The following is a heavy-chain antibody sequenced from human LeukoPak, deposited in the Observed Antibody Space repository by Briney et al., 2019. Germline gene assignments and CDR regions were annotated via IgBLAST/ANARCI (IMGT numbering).Heavy chain of an antibody. CDR2: IIPIFGTA. J-gene: IGHJ4*02. CDR3: ASPRYCSGGSCQYFDY. D-gene: IGHD2-15*01. Sequence: GASVKVSCKASGGTFSSYAISWVRQAPGQGLEWMGGIIPIFGTANYAQKFQGRVTITADESTSTAYMELSSLRSEDTAVYYCASPRYCSGGSCQYFDYWGQGTLVTVSS. CDR1: GGTFSSYA. V-gene: IGHV1-69*01.